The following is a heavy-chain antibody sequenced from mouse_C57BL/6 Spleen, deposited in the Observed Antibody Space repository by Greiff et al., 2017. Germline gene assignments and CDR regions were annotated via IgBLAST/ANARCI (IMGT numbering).Heavy chain of an antibody. CDR3: AIIYDGYYGFAY. Sequence: QVHVKQPGAELVKPGASVKVSCKASGYTFTSYWMHWVKQRPGQGLEWIGRIHPSDSDTNYNQKFRGKATLTVDKSSSTAYMQLSSLTSEDSAVYYWAIIYDGYYGFAYWGQGTLVTVSA. CDR2: IHPSDSDT. V-gene: IGHV1-74*01. D-gene: IGHD2-3*01. J-gene: IGHJ3*01. CDR1: GYTFTSYW.